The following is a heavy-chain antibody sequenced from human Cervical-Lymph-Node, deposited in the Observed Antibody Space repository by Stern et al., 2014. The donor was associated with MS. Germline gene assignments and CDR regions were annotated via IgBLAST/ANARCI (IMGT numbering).Heavy chain of an antibody. CDR2: IYYSGST. CDR3: ASANCSSTSCPNWFDP. Sequence: VQLVESGPGLVKPSQTLSLTCTVSGGSISSGDYYWSWIRQPPGKGLELIGYIYYSGSTYYNPSLKSRVTISVDTSKNQFSLKLSSVTAADTAVYYCASANCSSTSCPNWFDPWGQGTLVTVSS. J-gene: IGHJ5*02. V-gene: IGHV4-30-4*01. CDR1: GGSISSGDYY. D-gene: IGHD2-2*01.